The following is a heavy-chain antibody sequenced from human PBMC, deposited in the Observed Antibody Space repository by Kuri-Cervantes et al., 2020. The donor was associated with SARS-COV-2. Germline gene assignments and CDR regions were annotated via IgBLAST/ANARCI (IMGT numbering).Heavy chain of an antibody. D-gene: IGHD1-26*01. Sequence: ASVKVSCKASGYTFTRYAFTWVRQAPGQGLEWMGWISAHSGSTNYGQKFQGRATMTTDTSTSTAYMELSSLRSEDTAVYYCARVEDSGSYPFDYWGQGTLVTVSS. V-gene: IGHV1-18*04. J-gene: IGHJ4*02. CDR3: ARVEDSGSYPFDY. CDR1: GYTFTRYA. CDR2: ISAHSGST.